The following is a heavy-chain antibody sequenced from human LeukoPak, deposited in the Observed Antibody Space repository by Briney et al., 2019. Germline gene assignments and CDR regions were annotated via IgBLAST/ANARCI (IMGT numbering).Heavy chain of an antibody. CDR1: GFTFSSYG. J-gene: IGHJ3*02. CDR3: AKPPWTGTPAFDI. CDR2: ISYDGSNK. V-gene: IGHV3-30*18. Sequence: GRSLRLSCAASGFTFSSYGMHWVRQAPGKGLEWVAVISYDGSNKYYADSVKGRFTISRDNSKNTLYLQMNSLRAEDTAVYYCAKPPWTGTPAFDIWGQGTMVTVS. D-gene: IGHD1-1*01.